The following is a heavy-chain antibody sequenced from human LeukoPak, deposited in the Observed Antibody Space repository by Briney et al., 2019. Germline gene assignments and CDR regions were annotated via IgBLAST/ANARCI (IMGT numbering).Heavy chain of an antibody. CDR1: GGSISSSSYY. D-gene: IGHD2/OR15-2a*01. Sequence: SETLSPTCSVSGGSISSSSYYWGWIRQPPGKGLEWIGSIYYSGSTYYNPSLKSRVTISVDTSKNQFSLKLSSVTAADTAVYYCASPFPFDYWGQGTLVTVSS. CDR2: IYYSGST. CDR3: ASPFPFDY. V-gene: IGHV4-39*01. J-gene: IGHJ4*02.